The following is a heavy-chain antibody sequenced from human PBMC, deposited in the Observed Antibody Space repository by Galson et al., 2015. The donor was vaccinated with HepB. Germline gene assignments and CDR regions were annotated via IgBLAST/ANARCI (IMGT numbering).Heavy chain of an antibody. CDR2: ISSSTSTI. CDR3: ARPLGYCTNDVCYFDGMDV. D-gene: IGHD2-8*01. Sequence: SLRLSCAVSGFTFSSYSMNWVRQAPGKGLEWVSYISSSTSTIYYADSVKGRFTISRDNAKNSLYLQMNSLRDEDTAVYFCARPLGYCTNDVCYFDGMDVWGQGTTVTVSS. J-gene: IGHJ6*02. CDR1: GFTFSSYS. V-gene: IGHV3-48*02.